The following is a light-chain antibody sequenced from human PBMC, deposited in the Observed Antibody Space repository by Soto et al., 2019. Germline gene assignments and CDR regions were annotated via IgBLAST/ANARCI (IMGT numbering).Light chain of an antibody. V-gene: IGKV1-13*02. Sequence: AIQLTQSPSSLSASVGDSLIITCRASQGISSALAWYQQKPGKPPRLLIYGSSSLESGVPSRFSGSGFGTDFTLTISNMQPEDFATYYCQQYNTYPLTFGGGTKVEIK. CDR2: GSS. CDR3: QQYNTYPLT. CDR1: QGISSA. J-gene: IGKJ4*01.